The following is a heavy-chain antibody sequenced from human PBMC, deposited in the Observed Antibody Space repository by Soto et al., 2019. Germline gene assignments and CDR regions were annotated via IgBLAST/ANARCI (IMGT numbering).Heavy chain of an antibody. J-gene: IGHJ1*01. Sequence: SVKVSCKASGGTFSSYAISWVRQAPGQGLEWMGGIIPIFGTANYAQKFQGRVTITADESTSTAYMELSSLRSEDTAVYYCARSITGTTEIEIVAEYSQHWGQGTXVTVSS. CDR3: ARSITGTTEIEIVAEYSQH. CDR2: IIPIFGTA. D-gene: IGHD1-7*01. CDR1: GGTFSSYA. V-gene: IGHV1-69*13.